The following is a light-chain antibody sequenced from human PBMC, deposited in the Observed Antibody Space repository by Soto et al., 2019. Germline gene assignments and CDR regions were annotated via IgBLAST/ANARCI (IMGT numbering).Light chain of an antibody. CDR2: DVS. Sequence: QSVLTQPASVSGSPGQSITISCAGTSADIGAFNYVSWYQHHPGKAPKLLIYDVSDRPSGVSTRFSASKSANTASLTISGLQADDEADYYCSSYSTSCALLFGGGTKLTVL. V-gene: IGLV2-14*03. CDR1: SADIGAFNY. CDR3: SSYSTSCALL. J-gene: IGLJ2*01.